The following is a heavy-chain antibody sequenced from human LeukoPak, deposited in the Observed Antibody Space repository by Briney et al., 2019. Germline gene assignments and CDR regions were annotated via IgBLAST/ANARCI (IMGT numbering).Heavy chain of an antibody. Sequence: SDTLSLTCTVSGGPLSGSTFYWGWIRRPPGKGPEYIGSMYYSGITCHNPSLQSRATNSVDTSQSQFSLHLSSVTATDTAVYYCARLGGSSQYFDHWGQGVLVTVSS. D-gene: IGHD1-26*01. CDR2: MYYSGIT. CDR1: GGPLSGSTFY. V-gene: IGHV4-39*01. J-gene: IGHJ4*02. CDR3: ARLGGSSQYFDH.